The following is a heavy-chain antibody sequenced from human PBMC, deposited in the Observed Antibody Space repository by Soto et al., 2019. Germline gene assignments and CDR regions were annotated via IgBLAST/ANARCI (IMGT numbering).Heavy chain of an antibody. CDR1: EDTFRNYA. CDR2: VIPIFGTA. J-gene: IGHJ2*01. V-gene: IGHV1-69*06. CDR3: ASTKYDSSAYYYWYLGL. D-gene: IGHD3-22*01. Sequence: QVELVQSGAEVTKPGSSVKVSCQASEDTFRNYAISWVRQAPGQGLEWMGGVIPIFGTANYAQKFQGRVTFTADTSANTVYLELSRLRSEDTAVYYCASTKYDSSAYYYWYLGLWGRGTLVNVSS.